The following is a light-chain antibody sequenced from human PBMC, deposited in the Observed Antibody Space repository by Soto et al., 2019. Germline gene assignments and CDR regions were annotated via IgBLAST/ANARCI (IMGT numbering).Light chain of an antibody. V-gene: IGKV1-39*01. CDR1: QTISTY. Sequence: DIQMTQSPSSLSASVGDRVTITCRASQTISTYLNWYQQNPGKAPILLIYAASNLQNGVPSRFSGSGSGTDFTLTISSLQPEEFATYYCQKSSSIPYTFGQGTKLEIK. CDR3: QKSSSIPYT. CDR2: AAS. J-gene: IGKJ2*01.